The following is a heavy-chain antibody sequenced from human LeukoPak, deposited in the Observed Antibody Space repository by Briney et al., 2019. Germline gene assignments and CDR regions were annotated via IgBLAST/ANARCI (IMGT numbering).Heavy chain of an antibody. Sequence: TGGSLRLSCAASGFTFSSYGMHWVRQAPGKGLEWVAAIWYDGSNKYYADSVKGRFTISRDNPKNTLYLQMNSLRAEDTAVYYCARVGSIAEDYFDYWGQGTLVTVSS. J-gene: IGHJ4*02. V-gene: IGHV3-33*01. CDR2: IWYDGSNK. CDR3: ARVGSIAEDYFDY. D-gene: IGHD6-6*01. CDR1: GFTFSSYG.